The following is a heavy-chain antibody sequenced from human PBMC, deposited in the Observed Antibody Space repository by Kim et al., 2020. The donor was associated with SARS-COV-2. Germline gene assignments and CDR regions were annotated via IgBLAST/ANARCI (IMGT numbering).Heavy chain of an antibody. J-gene: IGHJ6*02. Sequence: PSLKRRVTISVDTSKNQFSLKLSSVTAADTAVYYCARRRQQLYYYYGMDVWGQGTTVTVSS. D-gene: IGHD6-13*01. V-gene: IGHV4-30-2*04. CDR3: ARRRQQLYYYYGMDV.